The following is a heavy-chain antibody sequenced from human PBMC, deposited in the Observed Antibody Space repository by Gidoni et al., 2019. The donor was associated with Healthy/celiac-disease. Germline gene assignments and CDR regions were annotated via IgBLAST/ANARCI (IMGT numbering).Heavy chain of an antibody. Sequence: SYGMDWFGKAQGKGLEWVAVIWYDGSNKYYADSVKGRFTISRDNSKNTLYLQMNSLRAEDTAVYYCARDRSSGYLSGFGYWGQGTLVTVSS. CDR3: ARDRSSGYLSGFGY. J-gene: IGHJ4*02. V-gene: IGHV3-33*01. CDR1: SYG. D-gene: IGHD3-22*01. CDR2: IWYDGSNK.